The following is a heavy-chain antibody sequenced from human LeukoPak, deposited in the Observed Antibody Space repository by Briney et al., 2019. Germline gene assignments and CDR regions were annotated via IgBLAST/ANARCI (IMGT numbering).Heavy chain of an antibody. J-gene: IGHJ4*02. D-gene: IGHD2-2*01. CDR2: IRYDGSNK. CDR1: GFTFSSYG. CDR3: ATDIVVVPAAIRGARSYGLMDY. Sequence: GGSLRLSCAASGFTFSSYGMHWVRQAPGKGLEWVAFIRYDGSNKYYADSVKGRFTISRDNSKNTLYQQMNSLRAEDTAVYYCATDIVVVPAAIRGARSYGLMDYWGQGTLVTVSS. V-gene: IGHV3-30*02.